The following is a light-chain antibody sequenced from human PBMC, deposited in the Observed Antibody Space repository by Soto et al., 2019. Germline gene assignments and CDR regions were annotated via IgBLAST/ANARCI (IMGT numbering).Light chain of an antibody. Sequence: EVVLTQSPGTLSLSPGERATLSCRASQSVSNDYLSWYQQKPGQAPRLLIHGASSRAIGIPDRFSGGGSGTDFSLTISRLEPEDFAVYYCQHYGISVPITFGRGTKVDL. V-gene: IGKV3-20*01. CDR3: QHYGISVPIT. CDR2: GAS. J-gene: IGKJ3*01. CDR1: QSVSNDY.